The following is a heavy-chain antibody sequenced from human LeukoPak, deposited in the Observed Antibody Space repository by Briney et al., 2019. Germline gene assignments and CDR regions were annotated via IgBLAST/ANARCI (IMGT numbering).Heavy chain of an antibody. D-gene: IGHD3-10*01. CDR2: ISSSSSYI. V-gene: IGHV3-21*01. CDR1: GFTFSSYS. Sequence: PGGSLRLSCAASGFTFSSYSMNWVRQAPGKGLEWVSSISSSSSYIYYADSVKGRFTISRDNAKNSLYLQMNSLRAEDTAVYYCARFGDFHDAFDIWGQGTMVTVSS. J-gene: IGHJ3*02. CDR3: ARFGDFHDAFDI.